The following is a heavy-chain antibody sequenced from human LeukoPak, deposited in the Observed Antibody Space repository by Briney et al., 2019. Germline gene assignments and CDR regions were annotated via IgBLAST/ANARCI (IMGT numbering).Heavy chain of an antibody. CDR3: ATPIVGATISAFDI. V-gene: IGHV3-48*01. CDR1: GFTFSSYS. Sequence: GGSLRLSCAASGFTFSSYSTNWVRQTPGKGLEWVSYISSTSSTIYYADSVKGRFTISRDNAKNSLYLQMNSLRAEDTAVYYCATPIVGATISAFDIWGQGTMVTVSS. D-gene: IGHD1-26*01. J-gene: IGHJ3*02. CDR2: ISSTSSTI.